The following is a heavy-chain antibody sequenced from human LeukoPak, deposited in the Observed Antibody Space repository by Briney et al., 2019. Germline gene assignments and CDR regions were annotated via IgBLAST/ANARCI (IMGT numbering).Heavy chain of an antibody. J-gene: IGHJ4*02. D-gene: IGHD6-19*01. CDR2: ISAYNGNT. CDR3: ASSPTGYSGGWYEEGYFDY. Sequence: ASVKVSCKASGYTFTSYGISWVRQAPGQGLEWMGWISAYNGNTNYAQKLQGRVTMTTDTSTSTAYMELRSLRSDDTAVYYCASSPTGYSGGWYEEGYFDYWGQGTLVTVSS. V-gene: IGHV1-18*04. CDR1: GYTFTSYG.